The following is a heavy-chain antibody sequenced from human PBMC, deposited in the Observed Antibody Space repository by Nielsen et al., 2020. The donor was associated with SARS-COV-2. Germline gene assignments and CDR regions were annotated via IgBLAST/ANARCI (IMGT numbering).Heavy chain of an antibody. V-gene: IGHV3-49*03. CDR3: TRGEQLVPRYYYYYGVDV. Sequence: GGSLRLSCTASGFTFGNHAMSWFRQAPGKGLEWVGFIRNRAYGETTEYAASVKGRFTISRDDSKSIAFLQMNSLKADDTAVYYCTRGEQLVPRYYYYYGVDVWGQGTTVTVSS. CDR2: IRNRAYGETT. D-gene: IGHD6-6*01. J-gene: IGHJ6*02. CDR1: GFTFGNHA.